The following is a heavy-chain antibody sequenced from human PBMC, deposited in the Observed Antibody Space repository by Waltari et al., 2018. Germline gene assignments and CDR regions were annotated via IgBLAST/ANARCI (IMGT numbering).Heavy chain of an antibody. Sequence: EVQLVESGGGLVKPGGSLRLSCAAPGFTLSSFGMSWVRQAPGKGLEWVSSTTNSNTYIYYADSVKGRFTVSIDNAKNSLYLQMNSLRADDTAVYFCARALTTPNDYWGQGTLVTVSS. CDR1: GFTLSSFG. CDR2: TTNSNTYI. J-gene: IGHJ4*02. V-gene: IGHV3-21*03. CDR3: ARALTTPNDY. D-gene: IGHD4-17*01.